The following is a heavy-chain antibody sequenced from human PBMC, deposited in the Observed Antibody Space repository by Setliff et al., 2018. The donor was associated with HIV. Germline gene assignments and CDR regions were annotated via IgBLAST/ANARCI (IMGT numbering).Heavy chain of an antibody. Sequence: ASVKVSCKASGGTFNNYAISWVRQAPGQGLEWVGGIIPLFGTTNYAQKFQGRVTITADESTNTAHMELNSLRSIDTATYYCATVFYYNSESYSLDYWGQGMLVTVSS. D-gene: IGHD3-10*01. CDR3: ATVFYYNSESYSLDY. CDR1: GGTFNNYA. CDR2: IIPLFGTT. J-gene: IGHJ4*02. V-gene: IGHV1-69*13.